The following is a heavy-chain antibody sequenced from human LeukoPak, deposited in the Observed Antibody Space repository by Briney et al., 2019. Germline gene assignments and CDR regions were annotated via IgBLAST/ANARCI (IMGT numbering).Heavy chain of an antibody. CDR2: IYSGGST. CDR3: ARVPGGSGYIYFQH. Sequence: PGGSLRLSCAASGFTVSSNYMSWVRQAPGKGLKWVSVIYSGGSTYYADSVKGRFTISRDNSKNTLYLQVNSLRAEDTAVYYCARVPGGSGYIYFQHWGQGTLVTVSS. CDR1: GFTVSSNY. V-gene: IGHV3-53*01. D-gene: IGHD3-22*01. J-gene: IGHJ1*01.